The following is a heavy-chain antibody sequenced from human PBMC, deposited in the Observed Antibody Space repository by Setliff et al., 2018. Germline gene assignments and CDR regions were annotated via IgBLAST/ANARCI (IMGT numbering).Heavy chain of an antibody. J-gene: IGHJ6*02. CDR2: INPNSGGT. V-gene: IGHV1-2*02. CDR1: GYTFTGYY. D-gene: IGHD2-2*01. CDR3: AREIRVVVPAAPRYYGMDV. Sequence: GASVKVSCKASGYTFTGYYMHWVRQAPGQGLEWMGWINPNSGGTNYAQKFQGRVTMTRDTSISTAYMELSRLRSDDTAVYYCAREIRVVVPAAPRYYGMDVWGQGTTFTVSS.